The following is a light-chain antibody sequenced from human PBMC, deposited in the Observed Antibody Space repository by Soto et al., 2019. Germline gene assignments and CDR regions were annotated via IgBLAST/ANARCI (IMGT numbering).Light chain of an antibody. V-gene: IGKV3-20*01. J-gene: IGKJ3*01. CDR3: QHYGTSAL. CDR1: QTVSDMY. Sequence: EIVLTQSPGTLSLSPGERATLSCRASQTVSDMYLAWYQQKPGQAPRLLIYASNRATGIPDRFSGSGSGIDFTLTIGRLEPEDFAVYYCQHYGTSALFGPGTKVDIK. CDR2: AS.